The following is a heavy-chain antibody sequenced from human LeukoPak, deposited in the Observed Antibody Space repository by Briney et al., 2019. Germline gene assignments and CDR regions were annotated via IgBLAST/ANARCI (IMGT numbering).Heavy chain of an antibody. D-gene: IGHD2-2*01. CDR3: ATDDWRYCSSTSCPPYMDV. CDR1: VGTLSSYA. V-gene: IGHV1-69*05. Sequence: ASVNVSFKSSVGTLSSYAISWVRQATGQGREWMGGIIPIFGTANYVQTFQGRVTITTDESTSIAYMELSSLRSEDTAVYYCATDDWRYCSSTSCPPYMDVWGKGTTVTVS. CDR2: IIPIFGTA. J-gene: IGHJ6*03.